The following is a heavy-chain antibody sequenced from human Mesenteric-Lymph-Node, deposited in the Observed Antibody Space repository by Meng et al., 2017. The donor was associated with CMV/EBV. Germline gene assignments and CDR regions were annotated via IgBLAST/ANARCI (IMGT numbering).Heavy chain of an antibody. D-gene: IGHD3-9*01. CDR3: ARGSSYDILTGYFDY. CDR1: GGSFSGYY. J-gene: IGHJ4*02. CDR2: INHSGST. V-gene: IGHV4-34*01. Sequence: AELLQPSETLSLTSAVDGGSFSGYYWNWIRQSPEKGLEWIVEINHSGSTTYNPSFTSRIIISVDTSTNQISLNMSSVTAADTAVYYCARGSSYDILTGYFDYWGQGALVTVSS.